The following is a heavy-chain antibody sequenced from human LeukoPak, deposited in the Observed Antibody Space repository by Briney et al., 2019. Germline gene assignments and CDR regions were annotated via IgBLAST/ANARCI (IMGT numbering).Heavy chain of an antibody. CDR1: GGSFSGYY. D-gene: IGHD3-16*01. CDR2: INHSGST. Sequence: SETLSLTCAVYGGSFSGYYWSWIRQTPGKGLEWIGEINHSGSTNYNPSLKSRVTISVDTSKNQFSLKLSSVTAADTAVYYCAMLISGYWGQGTLVTVSS. CDR3: AMLISGY. J-gene: IGHJ4*02. V-gene: IGHV4-34*01.